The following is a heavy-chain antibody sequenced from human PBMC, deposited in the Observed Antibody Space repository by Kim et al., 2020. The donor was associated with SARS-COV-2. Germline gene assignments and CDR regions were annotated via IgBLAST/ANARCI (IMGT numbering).Heavy chain of an antibody. J-gene: IGHJ4*02. V-gene: IGHV3-66*04. D-gene: IGHD6-19*01. Sequence: GRFTISRDNSKNTLYLQMNSLRAEDTAVYYCARHALGGIAVAGTEVAGVYWGQGTLVTVSS. CDR3: ARHALGGIAVAGTEVAGVY.